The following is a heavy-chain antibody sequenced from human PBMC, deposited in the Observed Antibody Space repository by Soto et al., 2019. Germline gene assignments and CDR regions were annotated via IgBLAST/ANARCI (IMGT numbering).Heavy chain of an antibody. Sequence: QVQLVQSGAEVKKPGSSVKVSCKASGGTFSSYTISWVRQAPGQGLEWMGRIIPILGIANYAQKFQGRVTITADKSTSTAYMELSSLRSEDTAVYYCARVKAAAVTNWLDPWGQGTLVTVSS. V-gene: IGHV1-69*02. CDR2: IIPILGIA. J-gene: IGHJ5*02. D-gene: IGHD6-13*01. CDR3: ARVKAAAVTNWLDP. CDR1: GGTFSSYT.